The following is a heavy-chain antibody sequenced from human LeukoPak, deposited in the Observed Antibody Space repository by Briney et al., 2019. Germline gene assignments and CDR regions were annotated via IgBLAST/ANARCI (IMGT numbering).Heavy chain of an antibody. V-gene: IGHV3-20*04. CDR1: GFNFDDYG. J-gene: IGHJ6*03. CDR3: ARAQLYDYNYYYMDV. Sequence: GGSLRLSCAASGFNFDDYGMSWVRHAPGKGLEWVSSINWNGDSTGYADSVEGRFTISRDNAKNSLYLQMNSLRAEDTALYYCARAQLYDYNYYYMDVWGKGTTVTVSS. D-gene: IGHD3-10*01. CDR2: INWNGDST.